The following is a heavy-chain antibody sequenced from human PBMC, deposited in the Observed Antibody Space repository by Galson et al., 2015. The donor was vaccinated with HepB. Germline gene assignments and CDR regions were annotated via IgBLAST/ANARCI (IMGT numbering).Heavy chain of an antibody. Sequence: SLRLSCAASGFTFSNAWMSWVRQAPGKGLEWVGRIKSKTDGGTTDYAAPVKGRFTISRDDSKNTLYLQMNSLKTEDTAVYYCTTGERYFDWLSPLGYYYGMDVWGQGTTVTVSS. CDR3: TTGERYFDWLSPLGYYYGMDV. CDR1: GFTFSNAW. V-gene: IGHV3-15*01. J-gene: IGHJ6*02. D-gene: IGHD3-9*01. CDR2: IKSKTDGGTT.